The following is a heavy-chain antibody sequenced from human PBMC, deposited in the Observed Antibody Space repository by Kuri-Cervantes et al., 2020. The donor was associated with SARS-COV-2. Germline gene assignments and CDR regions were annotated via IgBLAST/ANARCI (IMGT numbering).Heavy chain of an antibody. CDR3: ARSHGSGYFYPLINWFDP. CDR2: IYHSGST. Sequence: GSLRLSCAVYGGSFSGYYWGWIRQPPGKGLEWIGSIYHSGSTYYNPSLKSRVTISVDTSKNQFSLKLSSVTAADTAVYYCARSHGSGYFYPLINWFDPWGQGTLVTVSS. D-gene: IGHD3-10*01. CDR1: GGSFSGYY. V-gene: IGHV4-38-2*01. J-gene: IGHJ5*02.